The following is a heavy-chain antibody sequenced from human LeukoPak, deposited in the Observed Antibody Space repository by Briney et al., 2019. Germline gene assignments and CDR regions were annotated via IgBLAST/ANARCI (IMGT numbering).Heavy chain of an antibody. V-gene: IGHV3-23*01. CDR1: GFTFSSYA. J-gene: IGHJ4*02. D-gene: IGHD3-3*01. CDR3: AKPRSAESPFDY. CDR2: FSCSGGST. Sequence: GGSLRLSCAASGFTFSSYAMSWVRQAPGKGLEWVSGFSCSGGSTYYADSVQGRFTISRDNSKNTLYLQMNSLRAEDTAVYYCAKPRSAESPFDYWGQGTLVTVSS.